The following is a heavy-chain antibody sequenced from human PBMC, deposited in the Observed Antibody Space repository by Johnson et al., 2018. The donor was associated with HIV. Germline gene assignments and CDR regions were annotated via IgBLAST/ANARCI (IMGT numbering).Heavy chain of an antibody. CDR2: ISFDGSNK. Sequence: VQLVESGGGVVQPGRSLRLSCAASGFIFNDYPMYWVRQPPGKGLEWVAVISFDGSNKYYADSVKGRFSISRDNSKNTLYLQMNSLRAEDTAVYYCATFDAFDIWGQGTMVTVSS. J-gene: IGHJ3*02. CDR3: ATFDAFDI. V-gene: IGHV3-30*04. CDR1: GFIFNDYP.